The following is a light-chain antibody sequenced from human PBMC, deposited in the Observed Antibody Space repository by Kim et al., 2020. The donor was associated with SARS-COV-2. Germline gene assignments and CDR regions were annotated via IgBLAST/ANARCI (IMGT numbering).Light chain of an antibody. J-gene: IGLJ2*01. V-gene: IGLV3-1*01. CDR1: KLGDKY. Sequence: VSVSPGQTASITCAGDKLGDKYACWYQQKPGQSPVLVIYQDSKRPSGIPERFSGSNSGNTATLTISGTQAMDEADYYCQAWDSSIVFGGGTQLTVL. CDR2: QDS. CDR3: QAWDSSIV.